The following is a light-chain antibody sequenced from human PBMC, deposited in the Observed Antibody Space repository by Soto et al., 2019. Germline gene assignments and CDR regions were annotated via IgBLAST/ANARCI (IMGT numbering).Light chain of an antibody. CDR3: QQYGSSLWLYS. CDR1: QSVSSSY. Sequence: EIVLTQSPGTLSLSPGERATLSCRASQSVSSSYLAWYQQKPGQAPRLLIYGASSRATGIPDRFSGSGSGTDFTLTISRLEPEDFAVYYCQQYGSSLWLYSFGQGTKREIK. J-gene: IGKJ2*01. V-gene: IGKV3-20*01. CDR2: GAS.